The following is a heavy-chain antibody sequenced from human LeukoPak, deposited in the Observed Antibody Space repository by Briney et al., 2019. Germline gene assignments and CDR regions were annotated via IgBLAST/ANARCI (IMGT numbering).Heavy chain of an antibody. J-gene: IGHJ4*02. D-gene: IGHD3-10*01. CDR2: ISPNGRST. V-gene: IGHV3-74*01. CDR1: GFTFRSYW. Sequence: GGSLRLSCAASGFTFRSYWMHWARQVPGKGLVWVSRISPNGRSTNYADSVKGRFTFSRDNAKNTVYLQMNSLTGEDTALYYCARGASSGYRIDYWGQGTLVTVSS. CDR3: ARGASSGYRIDY.